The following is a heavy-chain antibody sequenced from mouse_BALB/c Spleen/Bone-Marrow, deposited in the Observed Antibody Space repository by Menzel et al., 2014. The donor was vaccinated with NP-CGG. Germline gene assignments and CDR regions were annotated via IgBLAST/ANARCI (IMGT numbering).Heavy chain of an antibody. Sequence: DVQLVESGGGLVQPGGSLKLSCAASGFTFSSYGMSWVRQTPDKRLELVATINSNGGSTYYPDSVEGRFTISRDNAKNTLYLQMSSLKSEDTAMYYCARVWYFDYWGQGTSLTVSS. CDR1: GFTFSSYG. CDR3: ARVWYFDY. V-gene: IGHV5-6-3*01. J-gene: IGHJ2*03. CDR2: INSNGGST.